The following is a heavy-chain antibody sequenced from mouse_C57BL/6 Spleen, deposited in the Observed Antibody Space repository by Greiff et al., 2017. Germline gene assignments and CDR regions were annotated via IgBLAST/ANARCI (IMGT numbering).Heavy chain of an antibody. Sequence: EVQLQQSGTVLARPGASVKMSCKTSGYTFTSYWMHWVKQRPGQGLEWIGAIYPGNSDTSYNQKFKGKAKLTAVTSASTAYMELSSLTNEDSAVYYCTREGGTVVAKDYAMDYWGQGTSVTVSS. CDR2: IYPGNSDT. CDR3: TREGGTVVAKDYAMDY. V-gene: IGHV1-5*01. CDR1: GYTFTSYW. D-gene: IGHD1-1*01. J-gene: IGHJ4*01.